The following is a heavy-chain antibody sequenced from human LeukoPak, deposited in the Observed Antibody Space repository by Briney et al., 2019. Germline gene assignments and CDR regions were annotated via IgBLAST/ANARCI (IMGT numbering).Heavy chain of an antibody. J-gene: IGHJ6*02. CDR3: ARGLRWLQFSTRYYYYYGMDV. CDR1: GGSISSSSYS. D-gene: IGHD5-24*01. V-gene: IGHV4-39*07. CDR2: IYYSGST. Sequence: SETLSLTCTVSGGSISSSSYSWGWIRQPPGKGLEWIGSIYYSGSTYYNPSLKSRVTISVDTSKNQFSLKLSSVTAADTAVYYCARGLRWLQFSTRYYYYYGMDVWGQGTTVTVSS.